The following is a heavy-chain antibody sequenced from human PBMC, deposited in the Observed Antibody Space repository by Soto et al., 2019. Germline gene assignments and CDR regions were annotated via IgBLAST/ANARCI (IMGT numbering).Heavy chain of an antibody. J-gene: IGHJ4*02. V-gene: IGHV3-23*01. CDR3: EQTIAAADKSFDL. D-gene: IGHD6-13*01. Sequence: EVQLLESGGGLEQPGGALRLSCVASGFTFSSYAISWVRQIPGKGLYWVSSGSNSGCYTFYADSVKGRFTVSRDNSKNPLDLQMNSLRVEDSALYYCEQTIAAADKSFDLWGQGSLVTVSS. CDR2: GSNSGCYT. CDR1: GFTFSSYA.